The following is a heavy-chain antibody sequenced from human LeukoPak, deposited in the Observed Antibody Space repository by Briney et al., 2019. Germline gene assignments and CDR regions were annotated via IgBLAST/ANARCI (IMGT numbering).Heavy chain of an antibody. J-gene: IGHJ4*02. CDR1: GGSISSSNW. D-gene: IGHD1-26*01. Sequence: SSGTLSLTCAVSGGSISSSNWWSWVRQPPGKGLEWIGEIYHSGSTNYNPSLKSRVTISVDKSKNQFSLKLSSVTAADTAVYYCARTEELRKGYYFDYWGQGTLVTVSS. CDR3: ARTEELRKGYYFDY. V-gene: IGHV4-4*02. CDR2: IYHSGST.